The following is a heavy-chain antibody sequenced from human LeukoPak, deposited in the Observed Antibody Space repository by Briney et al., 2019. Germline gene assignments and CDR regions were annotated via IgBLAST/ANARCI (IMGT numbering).Heavy chain of an antibody. V-gene: IGHV3-20*01. CDR1: GFTFSSYA. CDR3: AREAYYYGSGSYTDY. J-gene: IGHJ4*02. CDR2: INWNGGST. D-gene: IGHD3-10*01. Sequence: GGSLRLSCAASGFTFSSYAMSWVRQAPGKGLEWVSGINWNGGSTGYADSVKGRFTISRDNAKNSLYLQMNSLRAEDTALYHCAREAYYYGSGSYTDYWGQGTLVTVSS.